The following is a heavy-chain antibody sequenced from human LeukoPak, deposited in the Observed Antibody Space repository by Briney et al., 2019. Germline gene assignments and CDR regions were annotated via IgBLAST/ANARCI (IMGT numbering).Heavy chain of an antibody. J-gene: IGHJ4*02. Sequence: PGRSLRLSCAASGFTFSSYAMHWVRQAPGKGLEWVAVISYDGSNKYCADSVKGRFTISRDNSKNTLYLQMNSLGAEDTAVYYCARDGRQWLPEYYFDYWGQGTLVTVSS. V-gene: IGHV3-30-3*01. CDR1: GFTFSSYA. D-gene: IGHD6-19*01. CDR2: ISYDGSNK. CDR3: ARDGRQWLPEYYFDY.